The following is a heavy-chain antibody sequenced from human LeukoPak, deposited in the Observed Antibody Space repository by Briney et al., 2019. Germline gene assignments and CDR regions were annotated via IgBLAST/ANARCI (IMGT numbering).Heavy chain of an antibody. CDR1: GGSFSGYY. V-gene: IGHV4-34*01. CDR3: ARVSYDYVWGSYRLGGGWFDP. D-gene: IGHD3-16*02. J-gene: IGHJ5*02. Sequence: SSETLSLTCAVYGGSFSGYYWSWIRQPPGKGLEWIGEINHSGSTNYNPSLKSRVTISVDTSKNQFSLKLSSVTAADTAVYYCARVSYDYVWGSYRLGGGWFDPWGQGTLVTVSS. CDR2: INHSGST.